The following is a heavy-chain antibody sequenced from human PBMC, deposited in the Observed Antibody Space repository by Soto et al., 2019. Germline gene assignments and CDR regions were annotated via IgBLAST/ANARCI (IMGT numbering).Heavy chain of an antibody. CDR1: GFTFSSYG. Sequence: QVQLVESGGGVVQPGRSLRLSCAASGFTFSSYGMHWVRQAPGKGLEWVAVISYDGSNKYYADSVKGRFTISRDNSKNTLYLQMNSLRAEDTAVYHCAKMQVWFGELFSSYGMDVWGQGTTVTVSS. V-gene: IGHV3-30*18. D-gene: IGHD3-10*01. CDR2: ISYDGSNK. J-gene: IGHJ6*02. CDR3: AKMQVWFGELFSSYGMDV.